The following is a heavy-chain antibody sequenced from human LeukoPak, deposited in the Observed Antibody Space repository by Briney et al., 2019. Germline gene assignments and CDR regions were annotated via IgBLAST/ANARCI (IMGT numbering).Heavy chain of an antibody. CDR2: ISYDGSNK. J-gene: IGHJ6*02. Sequence: GGSLRLSCAASGFTFSSYAVHWVRQAPGKGLEWVAVISYDGSNKYYADSVKGRFTISRDNSKNTLYLQMNSLRAEDTAVYYCAREGYSYGFEDYYYGMDVWGQGTTVTVSS. CDR1: GFTFSSYA. D-gene: IGHD5-18*01. CDR3: AREGYSYGFEDYYYGMDV. V-gene: IGHV3-30-3*01.